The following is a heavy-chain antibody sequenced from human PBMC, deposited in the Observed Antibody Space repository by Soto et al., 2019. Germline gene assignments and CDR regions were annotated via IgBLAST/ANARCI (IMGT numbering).Heavy chain of an antibody. V-gene: IGHV4-4*02. J-gene: IGHJ4*02. D-gene: IGHD3-10*01. Sequence: SETLSLTCAVSGVSISSGNWWTWVRQSPQRGLEYIGEIFHDGTANYYPSFERRVAISVDTSKNQFSLKLTSVTAADTAIYFCARLVYDTRLNYMYFDFWGQGTLVNVS. CDR2: IFHDGTA. CDR1: GVSISSGNW. CDR3: ARLVYDTRLNYMYFDF.